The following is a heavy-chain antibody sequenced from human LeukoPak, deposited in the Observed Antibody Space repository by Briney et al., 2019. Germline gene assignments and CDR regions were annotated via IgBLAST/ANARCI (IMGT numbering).Heavy chain of an antibody. D-gene: IGHD5-24*01. CDR3: TRRGADGWGFFDY. J-gene: IGHJ4*02. CDR1: GFTFSSYA. CDR2: VSETADRT. Sequence: GGSLRLSCAASGFTFSSYAMNWVRQAPGKGLEWVSSVSETADRTFYADSVKGRFTISRDNSRNTLYLEMSSLRVEDTAVYYCTRRGADGWGFFDYWGQGILVTVSS. V-gene: IGHV3-23*01.